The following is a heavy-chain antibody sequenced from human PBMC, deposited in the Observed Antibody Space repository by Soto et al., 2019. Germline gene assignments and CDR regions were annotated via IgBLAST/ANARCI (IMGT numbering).Heavy chain of an antibody. Sequence: QVQLQESGPGLVKPSETLSLTCTVSGGSISSYYWSWIRQPPGKGLEWIGYIYYSGSTNYNPSLKSRVTISVDTSKNQFSLKLSSVTAADTAVYYCARDSWAEGMDVWGQGTTVTVSS. CDR3: ARDSWAEGMDV. J-gene: IGHJ6*02. CDR2: IYYSGST. D-gene: IGHD3-16*01. CDR1: GGSISSYY. V-gene: IGHV4-59*01.